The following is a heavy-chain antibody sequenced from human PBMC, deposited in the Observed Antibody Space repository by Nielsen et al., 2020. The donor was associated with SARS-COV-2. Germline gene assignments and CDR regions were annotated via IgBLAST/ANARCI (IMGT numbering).Heavy chain of an antibody. Sequence: SELLSLTFSVPDGSIRTSTWSWAPPPTGKGLECFDNIYYSRTTNINPSLKSRVTISVDTSMDQLSLRLSSVTAADTAVYYCARHWGRDNRSYRFDYLGQGTLVTVSS. CDR2: IYYSRTT. V-gene: IGHV4-59*08. CDR3: ARHWGRDNRSYRFDY. D-gene: IGHD3-16*01. CDR1: DGSIRTST. J-gene: IGHJ4*02.